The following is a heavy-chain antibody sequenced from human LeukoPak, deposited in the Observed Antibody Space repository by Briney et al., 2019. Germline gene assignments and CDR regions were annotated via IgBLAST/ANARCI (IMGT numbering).Heavy chain of an antibody. Sequence: GGSLRLSCEASGFIFNGYTMNWVRQAPGKGLEWVSSISSSGTNMYYADSVKGRFTISRDNAKNSLSLQMNSLRAEDTAVYYCARVLRYDNSGHDSFDIWGQGTMVIVSS. CDR1: GFIFNGYT. D-gene: IGHD3-22*01. J-gene: IGHJ3*02. CDR2: ISSSGTNM. CDR3: ARVLRYDNSGHDSFDI. V-gene: IGHV3-21*01.